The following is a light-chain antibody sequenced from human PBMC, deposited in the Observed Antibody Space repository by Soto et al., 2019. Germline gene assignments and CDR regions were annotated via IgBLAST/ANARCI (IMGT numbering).Light chain of an antibody. CDR3: QQYNSYPWT. J-gene: IGKJ1*01. Sequence: DIQMTQSPSTLSASVGDRVTIPCRASQSISNWLAWYQQKPGKAPKLLIYDASSLESGVPSRFSGSGSGTEFTLTITSLQPDDFATYYCQQYNSYPWTFGQGTKVDIK. CDR2: DAS. V-gene: IGKV1-5*01. CDR1: QSISNW.